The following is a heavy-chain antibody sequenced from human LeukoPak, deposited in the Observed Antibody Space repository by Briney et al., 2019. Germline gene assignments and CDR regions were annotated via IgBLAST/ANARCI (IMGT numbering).Heavy chain of an antibody. D-gene: IGHD6-13*01. CDR1: GGSISSYY. Sequence: SETLSLTCTVSGGSISSYYWSWIRQPPGKGLEWIAYIYYSGSTNYNPSLKSRVTISVDTSKNQFSLKLSSVTAADTAVYYCARVYYSNSCDYWYFDLWGRGTLVTVSS. CDR2: IYYSGST. V-gene: IGHV4-59*01. J-gene: IGHJ2*01. CDR3: ARVYYSNSCDYWYFDL.